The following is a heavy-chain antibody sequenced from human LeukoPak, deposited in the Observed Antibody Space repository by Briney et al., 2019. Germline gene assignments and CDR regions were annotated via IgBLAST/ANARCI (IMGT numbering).Heavy chain of an antibody. J-gene: IGHJ3*02. V-gene: IGHV1-18*01. CDR2: ISAYNGHT. D-gene: IGHD3-22*01. Sequence: ASVKASCKASGYTFTDYGISWVRQAPGQGLEWMGWISAYNGHTNYAQKLQGRVTMTIDTSTTTAYMELRSLRSDDTALYYCARDGHRRYYYGSSGRDDAFDIWGQGTLVTVSS. CDR1: GYTFTDYG. CDR3: ARDGHRRYYYGSSGRDDAFDI.